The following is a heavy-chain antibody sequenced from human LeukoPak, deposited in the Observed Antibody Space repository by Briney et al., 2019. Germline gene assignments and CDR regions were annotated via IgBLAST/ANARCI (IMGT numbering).Heavy chain of an antibody. J-gene: IGHJ4*02. CDR2: ISSISSYT. CDR3: ARGTTGGYSPSH. Sequence: GGSLRLSCAASGFTFSSYSMNWVRQAPGKGLEWVSSISSISSYTYHADSVKGRFTISRDNAKNSLYLQMNSLRAEDTAVYFCARGTTGGYSPSHWGRGTVVSVSS. CDR1: GFTFSSYS. V-gene: IGHV3-21*01. D-gene: IGHD5-12*01.